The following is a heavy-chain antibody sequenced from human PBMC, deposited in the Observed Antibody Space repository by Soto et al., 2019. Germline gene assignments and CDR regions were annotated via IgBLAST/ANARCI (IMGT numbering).Heavy chain of an antibody. CDR1: GYTFTSYA. D-gene: IGHD3-10*01. V-gene: IGHV1-3*01. CDR2: INAGNGNT. J-gene: IGHJ5*02. CDR3: ARGPRLGTMVRGVRETGADKWFDP. Sequence: ASVKVSCKASGYTFTSYAMHWVRQAPGQRLEWMGWINAGNGNTKYSQKFQGRVTITRDTSASTAYMKLSSLRSEDTAVYYCARGPRLGTMVRGVRETGADKWFDPWGQGTQVTVAS.